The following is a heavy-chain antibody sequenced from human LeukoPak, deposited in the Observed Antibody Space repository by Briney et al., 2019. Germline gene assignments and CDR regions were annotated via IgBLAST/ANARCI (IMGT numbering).Heavy chain of an antibody. D-gene: IGHD4-23*01. J-gene: IGHJ4*02. CDR3: ARALDYGGKVDY. V-gene: IGHV4-59*01. Sequence: SETLSLTCTVSGGSISSYYWSWIRQPPGKRLEWIGYIYYSGSTNYNPSLKSRVTISVDTSKNQFSLNLSSVIAADTAVYYCARALDYGGKVDYWGQGTLVTVSS. CDR2: IYYSGST. CDR1: GGSISSYY.